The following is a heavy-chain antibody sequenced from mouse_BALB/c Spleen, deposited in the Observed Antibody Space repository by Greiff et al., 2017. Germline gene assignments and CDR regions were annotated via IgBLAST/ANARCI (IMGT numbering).Heavy chain of an antibody. J-gene: IGHJ3*01. CDR1: GYAFTNYL. Sequence: VQLQQSGAELVRPGTSVKVSCKASGYAFTNYLIEWVKQRPGQGLEWIGVINPGSGGTNYNEKFKGKATLTADKSSSTAYMELSSLTSEDSAVYYCTRSLGRQGFAYWGQGTLVTVSA. CDR2: INPGSGGT. CDR3: TRSLGRQGFAY. D-gene: IGHD4-1*01. V-gene: IGHV1-54*01.